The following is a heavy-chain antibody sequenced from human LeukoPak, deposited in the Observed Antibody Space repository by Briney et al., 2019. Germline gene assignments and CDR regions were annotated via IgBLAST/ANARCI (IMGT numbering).Heavy chain of an antibody. CDR2: IYYSGST. CDR3: ARSSPLWELLSVAFDI. CDR1: GGSISSYY. Sequence: PSETLSLTCTVSGGSISSYYWSWIRQPPGKGLEWIGYIYYSGSTNYNPSLKSRVTISVDTSKNQFSLKLRSVTAADTAVYYCARSSPLWELLSVAFDIWGQGTMVTVSS. D-gene: IGHD1-26*01. V-gene: IGHV4-59*01. J-gene: IGHJ3*02.